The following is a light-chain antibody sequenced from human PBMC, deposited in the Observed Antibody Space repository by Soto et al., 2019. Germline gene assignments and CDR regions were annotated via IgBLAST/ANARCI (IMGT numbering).Light chain of an antibody. Sequence: EIVLTQSPGTLSLSPGEIATLSCRASQSVTSSDLAWYQQKPGQAPRLLIYGTSNSATGITERFSGGGSGTDFNLTISRLEPEDFAVYYCQQYGRSPWAFGQGPKVEIK. CDR1: QSVTSSD. V-gene: IGKV3-20*01. J-gene: IGKJ1*01. CDR3: QQYGRSPWA. CDR2: GTS.